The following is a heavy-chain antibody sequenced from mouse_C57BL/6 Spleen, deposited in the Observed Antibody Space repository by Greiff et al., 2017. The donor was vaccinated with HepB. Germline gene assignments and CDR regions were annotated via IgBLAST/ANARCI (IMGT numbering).Heavy chain of an antibody. J-gene: IGHJ2*01. CDR2: IDPSDSYT. D-gene: IGHD1-1*01. CDR3: ERREVITHFDY. Sequence: VQLQQSGAELVKPGASVKLSCKASGYTFTSYWMQWVKQRPGQGLEWIGEIDPSDSYTNYNQKFKGKATLTVDTSSSTAYMQLSSLTSEDAAVYDWERREVITHFDYWGQGTTLTVSS. V-gene: IGHV1-50*01. CDR1: GYTFTSYW.